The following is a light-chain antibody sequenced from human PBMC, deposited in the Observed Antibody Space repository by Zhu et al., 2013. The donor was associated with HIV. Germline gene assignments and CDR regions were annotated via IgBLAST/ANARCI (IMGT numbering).Light chain of an antibody. CDR2: ATS. CDR1: QSVSSDF. CDR3: QQYATSPLT. J-gene: IGKJ4*01. V-gene: IGKV3-20*01. Sequence: EIVLTQSPGTLSLSPGERATLSCRASQSVSSDFLSWYQQKPGQAPTLLMYATSSRAAGIPARFSGSGSGTDFTLSISGLEPEDFAVYYCQQYATSPLTFGGGPTIEIK.